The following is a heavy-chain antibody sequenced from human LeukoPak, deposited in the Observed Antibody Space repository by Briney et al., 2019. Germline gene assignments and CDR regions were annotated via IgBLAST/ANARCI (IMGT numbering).Heavy chain of an antibody. CDR2: IYTSGST. CDR3: AGGDGYNFDY. V-gene: IGHV4-4*09. D-gene: IGHD5-24*01. CDR1: GGSISSYY. J-gene: IGHJ4*02. Sequence: PSETLSLTRTVSGGSISSYYWSWIRQPPGKGLEWIGYIYTSGSTNYNPSLKSRVTISVDTSKNQFSLKLSSVTAADTAVYYCAGGDGYNFDYWGQGTLVTVSS.